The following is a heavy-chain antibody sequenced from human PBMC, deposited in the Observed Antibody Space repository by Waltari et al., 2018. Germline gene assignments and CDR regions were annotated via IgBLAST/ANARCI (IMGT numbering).Heavy chain of an antibody. CDR2: ISSSSSYI. V-gene: IGHV3-21*01. J-gene: IGHJ4*02. CDR3: ASLGSSGYYFDY. CDR1: GFTFRSYS. D-gene: IGHD3-22*01. Sequence: EVQLVESGGGLVKPGGSLRLSCAASGFTFRSYSMNWVRQAPGKGLEWVSSISSSSSYIYYADSVKGRFTISRDNAKNSLYLQMNSLRAEDTAVYYCASLGSSGYYFDYWGQGTLVTVSS.